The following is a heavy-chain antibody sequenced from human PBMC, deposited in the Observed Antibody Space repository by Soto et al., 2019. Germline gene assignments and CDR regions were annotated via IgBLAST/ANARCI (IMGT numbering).Heavy chain of an antibody. CDR2: IYYSGTT. J-gene: IGHJ6*02. V-gene: IGHV4-39*01. CDR1: GDSISAHTHY. D-gene: IGHD2-15*01. CDR3: ERRKVVITTDSNYSDCAMDV. Sequence: SETLSLTCTVSGDSISAHTHYWSWIRQSPGGGLEWIASIYYSGTTYYNPSLQNRLTISADRSKNQVSLLLTSVTAADTAVYYCERRKVVITTDSNYSDCAMDVWGPGIRVTVSS.